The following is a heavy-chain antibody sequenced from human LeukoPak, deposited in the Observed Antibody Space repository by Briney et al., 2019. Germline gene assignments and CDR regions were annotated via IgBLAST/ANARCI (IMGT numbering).Heavy chain of an antibody. CDR1: GYTFTSYD. Sequence: ASVKVSCKASGYTFTSYDISWVRQAPGQGLEWMGWISAYNGNTNYAQKLQGRVTMTTDTSTSTAYMELRSLRSDDTAVYYCARDFRSAFGSGSYPIDYWGQGTLVTVSS. V-gene: IGHV1-18*01. D-gene: IGHD3-10*01. J-gene: IGHJ4*02. CDR3: ARDFRSAFGSGSYPIDY. CDR2: ISAYNGNT.